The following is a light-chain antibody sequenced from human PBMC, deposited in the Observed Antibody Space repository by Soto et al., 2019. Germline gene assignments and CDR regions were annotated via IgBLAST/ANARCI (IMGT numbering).Light chain of an antibody. Sequence: VMSHSSATLSVSKRERATLSCRASQSVSSSYLAWYQQKPGQAPRLLIYGASSRATGIPDRFSGSGSGTDFTLTISRLEPEDFAVYYCLPYCSSLTFAGGTKVDVK. CDR1: QSVSSSY. CDR2: GAS. CDR3: LPYCSSLT. J-gene: IGKJ4*01. V-gene: IGKV3-20*01.